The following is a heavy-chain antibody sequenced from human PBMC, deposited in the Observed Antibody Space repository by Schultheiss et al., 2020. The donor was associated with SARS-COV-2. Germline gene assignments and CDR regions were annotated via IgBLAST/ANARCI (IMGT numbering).Heavy chain of an antibody. Sequence: ASVKVSCKASGYTFTSYDINWVRQATGQGLEWMGWMNPNSGNTGYAQKFQGRVTMTRNTSISTAYMELRSLRSEDTAVYYCARVGMATHSSYWYFDLWGRGTLVTVSS. J-gene: IGHJ2*01. D-gene: IGHD5-24*01. CDR1: GYTFTSYD. CDR2: MNPNSGNT. CDR3: ARVGMATHSSYWYFDL. V-gene: IGHV1-8*01.